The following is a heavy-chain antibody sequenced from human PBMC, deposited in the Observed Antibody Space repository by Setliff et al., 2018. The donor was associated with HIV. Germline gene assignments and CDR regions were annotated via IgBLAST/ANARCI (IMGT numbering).Heavy chain of an antibody. J-gene: IGHJ4*02. Sequence: PGGSLRLSCAASGFTFSSYRMHWVRLTPGKGLVWVSHIYSDGSRTDYADSVKGRFTISRDSAKNSLYLQMNSLRAEDTAVYYCAIGLLTGEIDYWGQGTLVTVSS. V-gene: IGHV3-74*01. CDR3: AIGLLTGEIDY. D-gene: IGHD3-9*01. CDR2: IYSDGSRT. CDR1: GFTFSSYR.